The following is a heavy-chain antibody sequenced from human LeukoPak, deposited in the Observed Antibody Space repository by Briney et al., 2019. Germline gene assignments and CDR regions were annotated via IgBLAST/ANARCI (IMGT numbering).Heavy chain of an antibody. J-gene: IGHJ1*01. Sequence: PGGSLRLSCAASGFTFSSYSMNWVRQAPGKGLEWVSHISSSSSTIYYADSVKGRFTISRDNAKNSLYLQMNSLRAEDTAVYYCAKEIYGDSTGGRFQHWGQGTLVTVSS. CDR3: AKEIYGDSTGGRFQH. V-gene: IGHV3-48*01. D-gene: IGHD4-17*01. CDR1: GFTFSSYS. CDR2: ISSSSSTI.